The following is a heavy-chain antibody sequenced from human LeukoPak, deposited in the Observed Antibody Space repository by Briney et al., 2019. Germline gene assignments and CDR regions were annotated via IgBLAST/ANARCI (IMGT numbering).Heavy chain of an antibody. CDR2: IKYDGTHK. CDR3: ARAGILTGYYLDY. V-gene: IGHV3-7*01. CDR1: GFSFSSYW. D-gene: IGHD3-9*01. J-gene: IGHJ4*02. Sequence: GGSLRLSCVASGFSFSSYWMAWVRQAPGKGLEWVANIKYDGTHKFYADSVKGRFTISRDNAKNSLFLEMNGLRADDTAVYYCARAGILTGYYLDYWGQGTLVTVSS.